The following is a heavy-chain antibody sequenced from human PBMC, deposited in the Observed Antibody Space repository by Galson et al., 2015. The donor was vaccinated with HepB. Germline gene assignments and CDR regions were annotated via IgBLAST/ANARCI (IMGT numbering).Heavy chain of an antibody. V-gene: IGHV4-4*02. D-gene: IGHD3-10*01. Sequence: SETLSLTCAVSGGSISSSNWWSWVRQPPGKGLEWIGEIYHSGSTNYNPSLKSRVTISVDKSKNQFSLKLSSVTAADTAVYYCASQLLWFGELSFWGQGTLVTVSS. CDR1: GGSISSSNW. CDR3: ASQLLWFGELSF. CDR2: IYHSGST. J-gene: IGHJ4*02.